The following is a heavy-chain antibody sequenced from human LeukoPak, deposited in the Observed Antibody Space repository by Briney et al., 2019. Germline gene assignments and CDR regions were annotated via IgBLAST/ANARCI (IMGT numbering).Heavy chain of an antibody. CDR1: GYTFTSYY. Sequence: GASVKVSCKASGYTFTSYYMHWVRQAPGRGLEWMGIINPSGGSTSYAQKFQGRVTMTRDTSTSTVYMELSSLRSEDTAVYYCARDVIVATIKGGFDYWGQGTLVTVSS. D-gene: IGHD5-12*01. CDR2: INPSGGST. J-gene: IGHJ4*02. V-gene: IGHV1-46*01. CDR3: ARDVIVATIKGGFDY.